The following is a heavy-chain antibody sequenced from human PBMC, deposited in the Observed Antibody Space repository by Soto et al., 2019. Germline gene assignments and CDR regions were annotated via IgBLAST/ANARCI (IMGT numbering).Heavy chain of an antibody. CDR2: IYPGDSNT. J-gene: IGHJ6*02. D-gene: IGHD6-6*01. CDR3: VRRAEGRPGDGYYYVALDV. CDR1: GYRLTSYW. V-gene: IGHV5-51*01. Sequence: LGESLKISCKGSGYRLTSYWIAWVRQMSGKGLEWMGIIYPGDSNTIYSPSFQGQVTISADRSTSTAFLQWSSLKASDTAMYYCVRRAEGRPGDGYYYVALDVWGQGTTVTVSS.